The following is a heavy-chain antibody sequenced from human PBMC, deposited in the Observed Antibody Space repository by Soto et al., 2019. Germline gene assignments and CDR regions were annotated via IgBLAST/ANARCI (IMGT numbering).Heavy chain of an antibody. D-gene: IGHD2-2*01. CDR3: ARLYQGKRPPDY. Sequence: QLQLQESGPGLVKPSETLSLTCTVSGDSIYSSTYYWGWIRQPPGMGLEWIGSIFYSGSTYYNPSLKSRVTISVDTSKNQLSLKLSSVTAADTAVYYCARLYQGKRPPDYWGQGTLVTVSS. V-gene: IGHV4-39*01. CDR1: GDSIYSSTYY. CDR2: IFYSGST. J-gene: IGHJ4*02.